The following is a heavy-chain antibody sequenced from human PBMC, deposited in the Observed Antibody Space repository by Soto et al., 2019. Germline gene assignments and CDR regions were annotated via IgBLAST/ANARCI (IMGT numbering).Heavy chain of an antibody. CDR2: IYYRGNT. V-gene: IGHV4-39*01. D-gene: IGHD3-9*01. Sequence: QLQLQESGPGLVKPSETLSLTCSVSGDSINSDNYYWGWIRQPPGKGLEWIGSIYYRGNTYYNPSLKARVTISPDQSKSQFSLKLNSVTAADSAVYFCARLEGLATISYYFDYWGQGTLVTVSS. CDR1: GDSINSDNYY. CDR3: ARLEGLATISYYFDY. J-gene: IGHJ4*02.